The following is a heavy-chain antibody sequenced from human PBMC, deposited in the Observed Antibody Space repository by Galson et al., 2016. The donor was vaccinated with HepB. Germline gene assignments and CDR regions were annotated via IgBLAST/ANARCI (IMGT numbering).Heavy chain of an antibody. V-gene: IGHV3-33*01. CDR1: GFTFSSYG. Sequence: SLRLSCAASGFTFSSYGIHWVRQAPGKGLEWVAVIWYDGSNKNYADSVKGRFTISRDNSNNTLYLQMNSLKGEDSAVYYCALGVYWGQGTQVTVSS. D-gene: IGHD2-8*01. J-gene: IGHJ4*02. CDR2: IWYDGSNK. CDR3: ALGVY.